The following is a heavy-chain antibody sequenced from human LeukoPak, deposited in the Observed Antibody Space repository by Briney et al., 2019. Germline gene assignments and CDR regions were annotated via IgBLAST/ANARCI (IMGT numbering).Heavy chain of an antibody. CDR1: GVTFSSYG. D-gene: IGHD3-10*01. CDR2: IWYDGSNK. CDR3: ARRFGELVDY. V-gene: IGHV3-33*01. Sequence: GGSLRLSCAASGVTFSSYGMHWVRQAPGKGLEWVAVIWYDGSNKYYGDSVKGRFTISRDNSKNTLYLQMNSLRAEDTAVYYCARRFGELVDYWGQGTLVTVSS. J-gene: IGHJ4*02.